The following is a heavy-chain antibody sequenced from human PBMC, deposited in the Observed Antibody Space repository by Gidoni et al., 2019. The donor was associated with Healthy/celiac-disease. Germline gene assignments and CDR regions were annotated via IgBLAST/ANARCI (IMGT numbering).Heavy chain of an antibody. D-gene: IGHD5-12*01. CDR1: GCTFSSYA. CDR2: ISGSGGST. CDR3: AKDLDGYKSFDY. V-gene: IGHV3-23*01. J-gene: IGHJ4*02. Sequence: EVQLLESGRGLVQPGGALRLSCAAYGCTFSSYAMSWVRQAPGKGLEWVSAISGSGGSTYYAASVKGRFTISRDNSKNTLYLQMNSLRAEDTAVYYCAKDLDGYKSFDYWGQVTLVTVSS.